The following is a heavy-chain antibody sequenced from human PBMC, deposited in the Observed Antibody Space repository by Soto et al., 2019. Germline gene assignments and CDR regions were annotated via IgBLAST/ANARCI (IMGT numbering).Heavy chain of an antibody. D-gene: IGHD5-18*01. V-gene: IGHV1-69*01. CDR1: GGTFSSYA. CDR3: ARRGDGYGFPREYHYYGMDV. J-gene: IGHJ6*02. CDR2: IIPIFGTA. Sequence: QVQLVQSGAEVKKPGSSVKVSCNASGGTFSSYAISWVRQAPGQGLEWMGGIIPIFGTANYAQKFQGRVTITADESTSTAYMELSSLRSEDTALYYCARRGDGYGFPREYHYYGMDVWGQGTTVTVSS.